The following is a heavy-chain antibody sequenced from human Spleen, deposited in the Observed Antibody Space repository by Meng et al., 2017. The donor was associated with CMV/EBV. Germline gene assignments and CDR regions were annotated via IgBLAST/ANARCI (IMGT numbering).Heavy chain of an antibody. CDR3: ARDLITSFNY. D-gene: IGHD1-20*01. Sequence: QGSGPGVGKPWEALPLPCTGSGGYISSSSYYWGWIRQPPGKGLEWIGSIYYSGSTYYNPSLKSRVTISVDTSKNQFSLKLSSVTAADTAVYYCARDLITSFNYWGQGTLVTVSS. V-gene: IGHV4-39*07. J-gene: IGHJ4*02. CDR2: IYYSGST. CDR1: GGYISSSSYY.